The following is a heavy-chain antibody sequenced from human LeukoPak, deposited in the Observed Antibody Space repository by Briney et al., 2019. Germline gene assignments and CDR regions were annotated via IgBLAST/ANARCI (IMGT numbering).Heavy chain of an antibody. D-gene: IGHD2-15*01. Sequence: SVKVSCKASGDTFSSYPIRWVRQAPGQGLEWMGGIIPVFGTANYAQKFQGRVTITADESTSTAYMELRSLTSEDTAVYYCARDLGYCSDGDCYLYWGQGTLVTVSS. J-gene: IGHJ4*02. CDR2: IIPVFGTA. CDR1: GDTFSSYP. V-gene: IGHV1-69*13. CDR3: ARDLGYCSDGDCYLY.